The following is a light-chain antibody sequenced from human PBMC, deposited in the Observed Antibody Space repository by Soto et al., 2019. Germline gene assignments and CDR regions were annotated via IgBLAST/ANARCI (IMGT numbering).Light chain of an antibody. CDR2: SNN. J-gene: IGLJ1*01. Sequence: QSVLAQPPSASGTPCQWVTISCSGSSSNIGINPVNWYQQFPGTAPKLLIYSNNQRHSGVPDRFYGSKSGTSASLAIGGLRSEDEADYYCAAWDDSLNGHNYVFGRGTKVTVL. CDR3: AAWDDSLNGHNYV. CDR1: SSNIGINP. V-gene: IGLV1-44*01.